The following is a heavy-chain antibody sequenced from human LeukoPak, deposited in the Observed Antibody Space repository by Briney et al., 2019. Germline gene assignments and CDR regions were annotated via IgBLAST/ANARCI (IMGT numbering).Heavy chain of an antibody. D-gene: IGHD2-15*01. CDR1: GGSISSSY. J-gene: IGHJ4*02. Sequence: SETLSLTCTISGGSISSSYWSWIRQPPGKGLEWIGYIYYSGTTNYNPSLKSRVTISIDTSKNQFSLKLSSVTAADTAVYYCAREAPICSGGTCYDYWGQGTLVTVSS. CDR2: IYYSGTT. CDR3: AREAPICSGGTCYDY. V-gene: IGHV4-59*01.